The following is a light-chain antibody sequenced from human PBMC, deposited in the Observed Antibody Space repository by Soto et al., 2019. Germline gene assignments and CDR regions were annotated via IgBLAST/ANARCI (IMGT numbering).Light chain of an antibody. J-gene: IGKJ4*01. CDR1: QYVSTTF. Sequence: EIVLTQSPGTLSLSPGERATLSCRASQYVSTTFFAWYQQKPGQAPRLLIYGTSNRATGIPDRFSGSGSGTDFTLTIPRPEPEDCAGDFCKPYGNSPLTSGVRTRMQI. CDR3: KPYGNSPLT. V-gene: IGKV3-20*01. CDR2: GTS.